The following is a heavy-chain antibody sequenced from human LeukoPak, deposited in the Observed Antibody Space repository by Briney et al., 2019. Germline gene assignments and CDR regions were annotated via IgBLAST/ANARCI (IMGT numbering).Heavy chain of an antibody. CDR3: VTVRVWGSYRYNWFDP. Sequence: PSVKVSCKVSGYTLTELSMHWVPQAPGKGLEWMGGFDPEDGETIYAQKFQGRVTMTEDTSTDTAYMELSSLRSEDTAVYYCVTVRVWGSYRYNWFDPWGQGTLVTVSS. CDR2: FDPEDGET. V-gene: IGHV1-24*01. J-gene: IGHJ5*02. D-gene: IGHD3-16*02. CDR1: GYTLTELS.